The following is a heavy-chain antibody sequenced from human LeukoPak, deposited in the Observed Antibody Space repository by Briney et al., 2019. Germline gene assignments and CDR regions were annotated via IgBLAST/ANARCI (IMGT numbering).Heavy chain of an antibody. Sequence: GASVKVSCKASGYTFTSYGISWVRQAPGQGLEWMGWISAYNGNTNYAQKLQGRVTMTTDTSTSTAYMELRRLRSDDTAVYYCARELPFIGVVPRTELGYWGQGTLVTVSS. J-gene: IGHJ4*02. CDR3: ARELPFIGVVPRTELGY. D-gene: IGHD3-3*01. CDR1: GYTFTSYG. V-gene: IGHV1-18*01. CDR2: ISAYNGNT.